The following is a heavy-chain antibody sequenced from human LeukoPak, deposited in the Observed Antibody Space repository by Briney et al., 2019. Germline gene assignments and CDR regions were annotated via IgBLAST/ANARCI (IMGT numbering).Heavy chain of an antibody. V-gene: IGHV4-4*02. CDR3: AREHYDTLTGFLNWFDP. D-gene: IGHD3-9*01. CDR2: VFHSGST. J-gene: IGHJ5*02. CDR1: GFTFSSCSM. Sequence: GSLRLSCAASGFTFSSCSMNWVRQAPGKGLEWIGEVFHSGSTNYNPSLKSRVTISADRSKNQFSLKLTSVTVADTAMYYCAREHYDTLTGFLNWFDPWGQGTLVTVSS.